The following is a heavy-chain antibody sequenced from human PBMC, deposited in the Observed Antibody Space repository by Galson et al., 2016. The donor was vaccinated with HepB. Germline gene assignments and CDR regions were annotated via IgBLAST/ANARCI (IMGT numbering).Heavy chain of an antibody. V-gene: IGHV3-7*03. J-gene: IGHJ4*02. CDR1: GFNFSNYW. Sequence: SLRLSCAVSGFNFSNYWMSWVRQAPGKGLEWVANIKQDGSAKYYVDSVKGRFTISRDNAKNSLYLQMNSLRAEDTAVHYCARGGPFTYYYDSSGYHDYWGQGTLVTVSS. D-gene: IGHD3-22*01. CDR3: ARGGPFTYYYDSSGYHDY. CDR2: IKQDGSAK.